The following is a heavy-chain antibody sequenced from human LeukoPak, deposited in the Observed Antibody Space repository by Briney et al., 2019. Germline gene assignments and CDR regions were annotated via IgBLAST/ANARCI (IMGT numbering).Heavy chain of an antibody. V-gene: IGHV3-30*04. D-gene: IGHD3-10*01. Sequence: GGSLRLSCAASGFTFSSYAMHWVRQAPGKGLEWVAVVSYDGSNKYYADSVKGRFTISRDNSKNTLYLQMNSLRAEDTAVYYCAKPAINYYGNLPPLYYFDYWGQGTLVTVSS. J-gene: IGHJ4*02. CDR2: VSYDGSNK. CDR3: AKPAINYYGNLPPLYYFDY. CDR1: GFTFSSYA.